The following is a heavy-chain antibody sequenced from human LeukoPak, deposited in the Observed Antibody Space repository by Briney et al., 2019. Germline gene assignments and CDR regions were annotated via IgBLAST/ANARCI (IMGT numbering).Heavy chain of an antibody. CDR1: GDSXXXXX. D-gene: IGHD2/OR15-2a*01. CDR2: IXNSGNT. J-gene: IGHJ4*02. Sequence: SSETLSLTCXXSGDSXXXXXXXXXRXXXXXXXXXIGDIXNSGNTNYNXXLXXXXTMXXXXSKNXFSLKLSSVTAADTAVYYCVRHWRRISLIDYWGQGTLVTVSS. CDR3: VRHWRRISLIDY. V-gene: IGHV4-59*08.